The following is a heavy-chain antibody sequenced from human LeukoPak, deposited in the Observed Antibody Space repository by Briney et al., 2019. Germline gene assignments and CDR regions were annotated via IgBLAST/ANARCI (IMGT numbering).Heavy chain of an antibody. CDR3: ARGATISETGYFDF. CDR1: GGSFSRFY. Sequence: SETLSLTCAVYGGSFSRFYWSWIRQSPGKGLEWIAEIDHRGNTNYNPSVKSRVTVSVDTSKNQFSLKVRSLSAADTAVYYCARGATISETGYFDFWGKGTLVTVSS. D-gene: IGHD5-24*01. J-gene: IGHJ4*03. CDR2: IDHRGNT. V-gene: IGHV4-34*01.